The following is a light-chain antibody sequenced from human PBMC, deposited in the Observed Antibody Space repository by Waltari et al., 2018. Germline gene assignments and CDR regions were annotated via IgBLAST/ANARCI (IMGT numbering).Light chain of an antibody. J-gene: IGKJ1*01. V-gene: IGKV1-39*01. CDR1: QSITSR. Sequence: DIQMTQSPSSLSAAVGDRVTITCRASQSITSRLNWDQQKPGKAPKVLLYAASSLQMGVPSRFSGSGSGTDFTLTISSLQPEDFAIYYCQQSYSSPWTFAQGTKVEIK. CDR3: QQSYSSPWT. CDR2: AAS.